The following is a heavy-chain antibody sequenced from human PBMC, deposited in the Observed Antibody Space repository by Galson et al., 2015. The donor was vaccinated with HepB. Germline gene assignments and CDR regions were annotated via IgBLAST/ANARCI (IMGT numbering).Heavy chain of an antibody. Sequence: SLRLSCAASGFTFGSYSMNWVRQAPGKGLEWVSSISSGSDYIYYADSVRGRFTISRDNAKNSLYLQMSSLRAEDTAVYFCARDREYLQHWGQGSLVTVSS. V-gene: IGHV3-21*01. CDR2: ISSGSDYI. CDR1: GFTFGSYS. J-gene: IGHJ1*01. CDR3: ARDREYLQH.